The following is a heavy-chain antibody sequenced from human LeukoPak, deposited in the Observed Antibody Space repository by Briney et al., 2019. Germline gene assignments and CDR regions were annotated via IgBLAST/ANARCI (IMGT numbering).Heavy chain of an antibody. CDR3: AREFLGFHP. CDR1: GFTVSDYY. CDR2: IYRGGFT. V-gene: IGHV3-53*01. Sequence: GGSLRLSCAASGFTVSDYYMNWVRQAPGKGLEWVSVIYRGGFTYYADSVRGRFSISRDNSKNTLYLQMNSLRAEDTALYYCAREFLGFHPWGQGTLVTVSS. D-gene: IGHD2/OR15-2a*01. J-gene: IGHJ5*02.